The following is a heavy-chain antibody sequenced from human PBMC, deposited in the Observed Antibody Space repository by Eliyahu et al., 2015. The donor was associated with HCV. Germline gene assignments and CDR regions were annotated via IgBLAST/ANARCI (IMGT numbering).Heavy chain of an antibody. Sequence: EVQLVESGGGLVKPGGSLRLSCVASGFTFSSYSMNWVRQAPGKGLEWVSSISSSSSIYYADSVKGRFTISRDNAKNSLYLQMNTLRAEDTAVYYCARDRVTGTTLTAFHIWGQGTMVTVSS. V-gene: IGHV3-21*06. CDR3: ARDRVTGTTLTAFHI. J-gene: IGHJ3*02. D-gene: IGHD1-20*01. CDR2: ISSSSSI. CDR1: GFTFSSYS.